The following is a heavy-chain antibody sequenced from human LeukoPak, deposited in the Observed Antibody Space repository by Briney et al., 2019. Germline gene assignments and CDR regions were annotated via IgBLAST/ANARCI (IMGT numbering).Heavy chain of an antibody. CDR3: AKTPRQWFGEG. D-gene: IGHD3-10*01. CDR1: GFTFSSYA. Sequence: GGSLRLSCAASGFTFSSYAMSWVRQAPGEGLEWVSAISGSGGSTYYADSVKGRFTISRDNSKNTLYLQMNSLRAEDTAVYYCAKTPRQWFGEGWGQGTLVTVSS. V-gene: IGHV3-23*01. CDR2: ISGSGGST. J-gene: IGHJ4*02.